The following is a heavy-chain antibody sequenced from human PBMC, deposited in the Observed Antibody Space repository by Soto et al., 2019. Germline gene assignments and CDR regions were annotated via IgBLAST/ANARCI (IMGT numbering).Heavy chain of an antibody. CDR2: ISWNSAII. J-gene: IGHJ4*02. CDR3: AKYQVSILTAYDY. V-gene: IGHV3-9*01. Sequence: EVQLVESGGGLVQPGRSLRLSCAASGFTFDDYAMHWVRQVPGKGLEWVSGISWNSAIIAYADSVKGRFTISRDNAKNSLYLQMNSLRAEDTAFYYCAKYQVSILTAYDYWGQGTLVTVSS. D-gene: IGHD2-15*01. CDR1: GFTFDDYA.